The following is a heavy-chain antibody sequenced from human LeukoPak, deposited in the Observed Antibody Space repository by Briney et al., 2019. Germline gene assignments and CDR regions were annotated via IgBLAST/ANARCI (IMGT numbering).Heavy chain of an antibody. J-gene: IGHJ4*02. V-gene: IGHV3-23*01. D-gene: IGHD6-13*01. CDR2: ISGSGHST. Sequence: PGGSLRLSCAASGFTFSSYAMSWVRQAPGKGLEWVSAISGSGHSTYYADSVKGRFTISRDNSKNSLYLQMNSLTTEDTAFYYCAKDKAGTIVWYGRWAIGLFDYWGQGTLLTVSS. CDR1: GFTFSSYA. CDR3: AKDKAGTIVWYGRWAIGLFDY.